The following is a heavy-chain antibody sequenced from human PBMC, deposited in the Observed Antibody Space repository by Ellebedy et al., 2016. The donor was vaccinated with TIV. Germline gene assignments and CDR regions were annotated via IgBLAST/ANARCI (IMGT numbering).Heavy chain of an antibody. CDR1: GGTFSSYA. V-gene: IGHV1-69*13. D-gene: IGHD2-2*02. J-gene: IGHJ6*02. Sequence: AASVKVSCKASGGTFSSYAISWVRQAPGQGLEWMGGIIPIFGTANYAQKFQGRVTITADESTSTAYMELSSLRSEDTAVYYCARVSQLLYGYYGMDVWGQGTTVTVSS. CDR2: IIPIFGTA. CDR3: ARVSQLLYGYYGMDV.